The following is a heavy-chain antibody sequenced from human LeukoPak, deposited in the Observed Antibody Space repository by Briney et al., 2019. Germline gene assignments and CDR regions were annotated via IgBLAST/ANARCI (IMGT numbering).Heavy chain of an antibody. CDR1: GFTFSSYW. CDR3: ARVSSSGWDYYYYYYMDV. D-gene: IGHD6-19*01. J-gene: IGHJ6*03. Sequence: GGSLRLSCAASGFTFSSYWMSWVRQAPGKGLEWLANIKQDGSEKYYVDSVKGRFTISRDNAKNSLYLQMNSLRADDTAVYYCARVSSSGWDYYYYYYMDVWGKGTTVTVSS. CDR2: IKQDGSEK. V-gene: IGHV3-7*01.